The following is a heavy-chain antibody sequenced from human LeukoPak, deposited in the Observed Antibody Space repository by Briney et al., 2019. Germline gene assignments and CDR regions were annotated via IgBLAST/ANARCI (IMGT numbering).Heavy chain of an antibody. CDR1: GGSISSGSYY. J-gene: IGHJ4*02. V-gene: IGHV4-61*02. Sequence: PSETLSLTCTVSGGSISSGSYYWSWIRQPAGKGLEWIGRIYTSGITNYNPSLKSRVTISVDTSKNQFSLKLSSVTAADTAVYYCARGGNIVVVVAATVYFDYWGQGTLVTVSS. CDR3: ARGGNIVVVVAATVYFDY. CDR2: IYTSGIT. D-gene: IGHD2-15*01.